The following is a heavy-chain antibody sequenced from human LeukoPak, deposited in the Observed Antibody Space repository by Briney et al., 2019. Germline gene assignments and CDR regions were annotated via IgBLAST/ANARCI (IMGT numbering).Heavy chain of an antibody. D-gene: IGHD3-22*01. V-gene: IGHV4-31*03. Sequence: SETLSLTCTVSGGSISSGGYYWSWIRQHPGEGLEWIGYIYYSGSTYYNPSLKSRVTISVDTSKNQFSLKLSSVTAADTAVYYCARGHYYDSSGYHSAFNYWGQGTLVTVSS. J-gene: IGHJ4*02. CDR3: ARGHYYDSSGYHSAFNY. CDR1: GGSISSGGYY. CDR2: IYYSGST.